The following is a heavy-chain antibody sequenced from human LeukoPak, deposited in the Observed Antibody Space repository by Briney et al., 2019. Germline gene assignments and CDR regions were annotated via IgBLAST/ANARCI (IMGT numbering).Heavy chain of an antibody. J-gene: IGHJ4*02. D-gene: IGHD4-17*01. V-gene: IGHV4-59*01. CDR3: ARVDRTVTLYYFDY. Sequence: SETLSLTCTVSGGSISSYYWSWIRQPPGKGLEWIGYIYYSGSTNYNPSLKSRVTISVDTSKNQFSLKLSSVTAADTAVYYCARVDRTVTLYYFDYWGQGTLVTVSS. CDR1: GGSISSYY. CDR2: IYYSGST.